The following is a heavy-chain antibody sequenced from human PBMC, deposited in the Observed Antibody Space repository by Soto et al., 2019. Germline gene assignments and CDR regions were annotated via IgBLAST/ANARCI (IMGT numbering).Heavy chain of an antibody. D-gene: IGHD2-2*01. Sequence: GASVNVSCMSSGYTFTSYGISWVREAPGKGLQWMGWISAYNGNTNYTEKLQGRVTMTTGTSTSTAYVKLRSLRSDDTAVYYCARDDRRGYCSSTSCPDDAFDIWGQGTMVTVSS. J-gene: IGHJ3*02. CDR1: GYTFTSYG. V-gene: IGHV1-18*04. CDR2: ISAYNGNT. CDR3: ARDDRRGYCSSTSCPDDAFDI.